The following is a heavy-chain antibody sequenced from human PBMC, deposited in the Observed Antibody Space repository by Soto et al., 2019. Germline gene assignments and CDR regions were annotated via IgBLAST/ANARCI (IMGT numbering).Heavy chain of an antibody. J-gene: IGHJ4*02. D-gene: IGHD1-7*01. CDR3: ARIRITGTTSAAFDY. CDR1: GFSLSTSGMC. Sequence: SGPTLVNPTQTLTLTCTFSGFSLSTSGMCVSWIRQPPGKALEWLARIDWDDDKYYSTSLKTRLTISKDTSKNQVVLTMTNMDLVDTATYYCARIRITGTTSAAFDYWGQGTLVTVSS. V-gene: IGHV2-70*11. CDR2: IDWDDDK.